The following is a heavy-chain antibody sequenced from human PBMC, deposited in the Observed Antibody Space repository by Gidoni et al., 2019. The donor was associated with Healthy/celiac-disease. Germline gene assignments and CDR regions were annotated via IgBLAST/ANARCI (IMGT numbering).Heavy chain of an antibody. Sequence: QVQLQQWGAGLLKPSETLSLTCAVYGGSVSGYYWSWIRQPPGKGLEWIGEINHSGSTNYNPSLKSRVTISVDTSKNQFSLKRSSVAAADTAVYYCARGESITMVRGVIFWFDPWGQGTLVTVSS. V-gene: IGHV4-34*01. CDR3: ARGESITMVRGVIFWFDP. D-gene: IGHD3-10*01. CDR2: INHSGST. CDR1: GGSVSGYY. J-gene: IGHJ5*02.